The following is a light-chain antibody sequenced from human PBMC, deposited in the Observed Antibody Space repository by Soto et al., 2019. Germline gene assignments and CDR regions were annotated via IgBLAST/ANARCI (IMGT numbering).Light chain of an antibody. Sequence: QAVVTQPPSVSAAPGQKVTISCSGSSSNIGTYYVSWYQQLPGTAPKLLIYDNNKRPSGIPDRFSGSKSGTSATLGITGLQTGDEADYYCGTWDSSLSAGRVFGGGTKLTVL. CDR3: GTWDSSLSAGRV. V-gene: IGLV1-51*01. CDR2: DNN. J-gene: IGLJ2*01. CDR1: SSNIGTYY.